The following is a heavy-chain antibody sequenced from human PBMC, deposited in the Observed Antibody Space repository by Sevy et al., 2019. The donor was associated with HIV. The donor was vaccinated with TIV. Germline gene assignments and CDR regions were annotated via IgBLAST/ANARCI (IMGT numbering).Heavy chain of an antibody. CDR3: ARGTGWELHNRCFEH. CDR2: IYYSGST. J-gene: IGHJ1*01. CDR1: GGSISSYY. Sequence: SETLSLTCTVSGGSISSYYWSWIRQPPGKGLEWIGYIYYSGSTNYNPSLKSRVTISVDTSKNQFSLKLSSVTAADTAVYYCARGTGWELHNRCFEHWGQGTLVTVSS. D-gene: IGHD1-26*01. V-gene: IGHV4-59*01.